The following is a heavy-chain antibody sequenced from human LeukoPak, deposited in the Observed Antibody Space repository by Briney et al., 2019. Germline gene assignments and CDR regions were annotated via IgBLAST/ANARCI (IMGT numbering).Heavy chain of an antibody. Sequence: GGSLRLSCAASGFTFSSYSMGWVRQAPGKGLEWVSAISGSGSSTYYADSVKGRFTISRDNSKNTLYLQMNSLRAEDTAVYYCAKIRDMEDYVSNYYYGMDVWGQGTTVTVSS. D-gene: IGHD3-16*01. CDR2: ISGSGSST. CDR3: AKIRDMEDYVSNYYYGMDV. V-gene: IGHV3-23*01. CDR1: GFTFSSYS. J-gene: IGHJ6*02.